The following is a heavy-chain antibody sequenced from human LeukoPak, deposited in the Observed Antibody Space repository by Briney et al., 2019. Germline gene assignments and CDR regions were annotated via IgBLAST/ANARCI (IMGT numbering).Heavy chain of an antibody. CDR2: MNPNSGNT. V-gene: IGHV1-8*01. Sequence: ASVKVSCKASGYTFTSYDINWVRQATGQGLEWMGWMNPNSGNTGYAQKFQGRVTMTSNTSIRTAYMELSSLRSGDTAVYYCARTYYDFWSGPHLGEDWFDPWGQGTLVTVSS. J-gene: IGHJ5*02. CDR3: ARTYYDFWSGPHLGEDWFDP. D-gene: IGHD3-3*01. CDR1: GYTFTSYD.